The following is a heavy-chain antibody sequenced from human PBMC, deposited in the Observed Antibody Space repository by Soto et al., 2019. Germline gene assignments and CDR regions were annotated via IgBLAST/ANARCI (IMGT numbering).Heavy chain of an antibody. D-gene: IGHD4-17*01. CDR1: GGTISSGGYS. J-gene: IGHJ3*02. V-gene: IGHV4-30-2*01. CDR2: IYHSGST. CDR3: ARYDYGDYYAFDI. Sequence: SETLSLTCAVSGGTISSGGYSWSWIRQPPGKGLEWIGYIYHSGSTYYNPSLKSRVTISVDRSKNQFSLKLSSVTAADTAVYYCARYDYGDYYAFDIWGQGTMVTVSS.